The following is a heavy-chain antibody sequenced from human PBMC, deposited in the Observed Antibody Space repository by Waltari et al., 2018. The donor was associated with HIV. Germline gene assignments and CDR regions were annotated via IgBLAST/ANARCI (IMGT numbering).Heavy chain of an antibody. D-gene: IGHD3-10*01. J-gene: IGHJ3*01. V-gene: IGHV4-59*02. CDR2: IYYSGST. CDR3: ARDIPYGGLDAFDV. Sequence: QVQLHESGPGLVKPSETMSLSCTVSGGSVSSGYWSWIRQPPWTGLEWIGYIYYSGSTIYNPSLKSRVTISIDSSKNQFSLKLTSVTAADTAVYYCARDIPYGGLDAFDVWGQGTVVTVSS. CDR1: GGSVSSGY.